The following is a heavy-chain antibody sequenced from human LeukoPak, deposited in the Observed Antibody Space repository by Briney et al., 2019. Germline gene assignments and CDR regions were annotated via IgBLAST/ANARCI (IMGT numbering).Heavy chain of an antibody. Sequence: GRPLRLSCAASGFTFSSYAMHWVRQAPGKGLEWVAVISYDGSNKYYADSVKGRFTISRDNSKNTLYLQMNSLRAEDTAVYYCASSGWYVYFDYWGQGTLVTVSS. CDR3: ASSGWYVYFDY. CDR1: GFTFSSYA. J-gene: IGHJ4*02. CDR2: ISYDGSNK. V-gene: IGHV3-30*14. D-gene: IGHD6-19*01.